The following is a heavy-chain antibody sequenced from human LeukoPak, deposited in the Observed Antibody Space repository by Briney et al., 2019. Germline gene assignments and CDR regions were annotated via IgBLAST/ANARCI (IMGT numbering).Heavy chain of an antibody. V-gene: IGHV3-9*01. Sequence: GGSLRLSCAASGFTFDDYAMHWVRQAPGKGLEWVSGISWNIGSIGYADSVKGRFTISRDNAKNSLYLQMNSLRAEDTALYYCAKMGELSFPRDAFDIWGQGTMVTVSS. CDR3: AKMGELSFPRDAFDI. CDR2: ISWNIGSI. D-gene: IGHD3-16*02. J-gene: IGHJ3*02. CDR1: GFTFDDYA.